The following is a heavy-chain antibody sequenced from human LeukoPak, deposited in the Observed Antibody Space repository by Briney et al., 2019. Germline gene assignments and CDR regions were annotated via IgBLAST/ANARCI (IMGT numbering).Heavy chain of an antibody. Sequence: GGSLRLSCAASGFTFSSYAMSWVRQAPGKGLEWVSAISGSGGSTYYAGSVKGRFTISRDNSKNTLYLQMNSLRAEDTAVYYCAKDGAFATVVTPDAFDIWGQGTMVTVSS. CDR3: AKDGAFATVVTPDAFDI. CDR2: ISGSGGST. J-gene: IGHJ3*02. V-gene: IGHV3-23*01. CDR1: GFTFSSYA. D-gene: IGHD4-23*01.